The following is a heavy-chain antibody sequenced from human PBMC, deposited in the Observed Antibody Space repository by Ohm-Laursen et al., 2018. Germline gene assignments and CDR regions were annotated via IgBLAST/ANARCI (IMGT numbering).Heavy chain of an antibody. V-gene: IGHV3-23*01. CDR2: ISGSGGNT. CDR1: GFTFSDYY. Sequence: SLRLSCAASGFTFSDYYMSWIRQAPGKGLEWVSYISGSGGNTDYADSVKGRFTISRDNSKNTLFLQMNSLRAEDTAVYYCALPTSIAAAGSGLEDYWGQGTLVTVSS. J-gene: IGHJ4*02. D-gene: IGHD6-13*01. CDR3: ALPTSIAAAGSGLEDY.